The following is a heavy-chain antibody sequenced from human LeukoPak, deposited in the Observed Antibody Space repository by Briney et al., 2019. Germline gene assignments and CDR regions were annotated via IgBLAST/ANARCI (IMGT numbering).Heavy chain of an antibody. CDR2: IRYDETKK. J-gene: IGHJ3*02. D-gene: IGHD6-13*01. CDR3: AKGDSSSWSAFEI. Sequence: GGSLRLSCAASGLAFSSYGMHWVRQAPGKGLEWVAFIRYDETKKYYADSVKGRFTISRDNSKNTLYLQMNGLSAEDTAVFYCAKGDSSSWSAFEIWGQGTMVTVSS. V-gene: IGHV3-30*02. CDR1: GLAFSSYG.